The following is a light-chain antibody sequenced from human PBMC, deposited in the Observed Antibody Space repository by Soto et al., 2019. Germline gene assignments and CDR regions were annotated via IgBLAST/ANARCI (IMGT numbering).Light chain of an antibody. V-gene: IGKV1-5*03. J-gene: IGKJ1*01. CDR2: QAS. Sequence: DIQMTQSPSSLSASVGDRVTITCRASQSISSYLNWYQQKPGKAPKLLIYQASSLENGVPSRFSGSGSGTEFSLTISSLKPDDFATYYCQQYSSHSTFGQGTKVDIK. CDR1: QSISSY. CDR3: QQYSSHST.